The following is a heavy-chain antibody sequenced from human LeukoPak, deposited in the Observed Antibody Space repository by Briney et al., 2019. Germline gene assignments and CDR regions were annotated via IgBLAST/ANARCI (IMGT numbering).Heavy chain of an antibody. CDR2: ISYDGSNK. CDR1: GFTFSSYG. D-gene: IGHD2-2*01. J-gene: IGHJ4*02. V-gene: IGHV3-30*18. Sequence: PGRSLRLSCAASGFTFSSYGMHWVRQAPGKGLEWVAVISYDGSNKYYADSVKGRFTISRDNSKNTLYLQMNSLRAEDTAVYYCAKVSCSSTSCIDYWGQGTLVTVSS. CDR3: AKVSCSSTSCIDY.